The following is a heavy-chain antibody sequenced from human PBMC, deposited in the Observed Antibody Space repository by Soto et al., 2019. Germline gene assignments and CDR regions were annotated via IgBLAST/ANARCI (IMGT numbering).Heavy chain of an antibody. V-gene: IGHV4-30-4*01. CDR1: GGSIRSGDYY. Sequence: SETLSLTCTVSGGSIRSGDYYWTWIRQSPGKGLEWMGYIYYTGSTYYKPSLKSRVAISLDTSKSQFSLRLSSMTAADTAVYYCARARVSASDAFDVWGKGTVVTVSS. J-gene: IGHJ3*01. D-gene: IGHD2-15*01. CDR3: ARARVSASDAFDV. CDR2: IYYTGST.